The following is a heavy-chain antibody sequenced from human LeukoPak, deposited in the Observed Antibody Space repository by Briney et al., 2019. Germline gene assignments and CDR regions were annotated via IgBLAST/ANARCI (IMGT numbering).Heavy chain of an antibody. V-gene: IGHV4-59*08. CDR1: GGFINSHY. CDR2: IYYIGST. Sequence: KPSETLSLTCTVSGGFINSHYWSWIRQPPGKGLEWVGYIYYIGSTNYNPSLPSRVAISLDRTKTQFSLKLTSVTAADTAVYYCARRAADDAFDLWGQGTLVTVSS. J-gene: IGHJ3*01. CDR3: ARRAADDAFDL.